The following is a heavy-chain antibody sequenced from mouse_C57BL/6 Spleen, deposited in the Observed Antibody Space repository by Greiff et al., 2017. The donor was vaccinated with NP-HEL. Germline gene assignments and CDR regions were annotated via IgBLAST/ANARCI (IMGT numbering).Heavy chain of an antibody. CDR1: GYAFSSSW. V-gene: IGHV1-82*01. J-gene: IGHJ4*01. CDR3: ARSALLATDAMDY. D-gene: IGHD1-1*01. CDR2: IYPGDGDT. Sequence: VKLVESGPELVKPGASVKISCKASGYAFSSSWMNWVKQRPGKGLEWIGRIYPGDGDTNYNGKFKGKATLTADKSSSTAYMQLSSLTSEDSAVYFCARSALLATDAMDYWGQGTSVTVSS.